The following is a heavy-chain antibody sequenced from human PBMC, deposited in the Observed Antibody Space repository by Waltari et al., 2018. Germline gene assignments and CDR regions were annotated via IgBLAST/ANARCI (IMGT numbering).Heavy chain of an antibody. J-gene: IGHJ6*02. CDR3: AGRDGYREGNYYYGMDV. Sequence: QVQLVQSGAEVKKPGSSVKVSCKASGGTFSSYAISWVRQAPGQGLEWMGGRIPILGTANYAQKFQGRVTITADESTSTAYMELSSLRSEDTAVYYWAGRDGYREGNYYYGMDVWGQGTTVTVSS. D-gene: IGHD5-12*01. CDR1: GGTFSSYA. CDR2: RIPILGTA. V-gene: IGHV1-69*01.